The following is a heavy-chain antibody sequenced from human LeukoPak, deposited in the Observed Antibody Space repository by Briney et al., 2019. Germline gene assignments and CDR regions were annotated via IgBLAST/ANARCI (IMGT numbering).Heavy chain of an antibody. J-gene: IGHJ4*02. D-gene: IGHD1-26*01. CDR2: IHASGST. CDR3: ARGRPVTGSFYFDY. V-gene: IGHV4-59*01. Sequence: SETLSLTCTVSGGSISGYFWSWIRQPPGKGLEWFGYIHASGSTNQSPSLKSRVTISVDTSKNQFSLKLTSVTAADTAVYYCARGRPVTGSFYFDYWGQGTLVTVSS. CDR1: GGSISGYF.